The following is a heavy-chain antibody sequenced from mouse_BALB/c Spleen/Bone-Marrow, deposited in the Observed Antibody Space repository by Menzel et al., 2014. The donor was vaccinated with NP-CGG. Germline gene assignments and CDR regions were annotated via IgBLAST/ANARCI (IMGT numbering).Heavy chain of an antibody. CDR3: ARDGYGSSD. CDR1: GFTFSTYA. Sequence: EVQGVESGGVLVKPGRSLKLSCAASGFTFSTYAMSWVRQSPEKRLEWVAEISSGGSYTYYPDTVTGRFTISRDNAKNTLYLEMSSLRSEDTAMYYCARDGYGSSDWGQGTLVTVSA. CDR2: ISSGGSYT. D-gene: IGHD1-1*01. V-gene: IGHV5-9-4*01. J-gene: IGHJ3*01.